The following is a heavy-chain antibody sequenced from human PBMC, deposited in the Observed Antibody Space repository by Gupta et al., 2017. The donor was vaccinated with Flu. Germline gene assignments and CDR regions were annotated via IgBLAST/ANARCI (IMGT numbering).Heavy chain of an antibody. CDR3: ARYCTNGLCYYYYYGMDV. CDR2: ISGSGDST. Sequence: RSWVRQTPGKGLEWVSAISGSGDSTYYADSVKGRFTISRDNSKNTLYLQMNSLRADDTAVYYCARYCTNGLCYYYYYGMDVWGQGTTVTVSS. V-gene: IGHV3-23*01. J-gene: IGHJ6*02. D-gene: IGHD2-8*01.